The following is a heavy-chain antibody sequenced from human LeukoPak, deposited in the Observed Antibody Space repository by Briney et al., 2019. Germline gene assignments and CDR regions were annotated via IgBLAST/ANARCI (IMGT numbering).Heavy chain of an antibody. Sequence: ASVKVSCKASGYTFTSNHIHWVRQAPGQGLEWMRVINPSGDSTSYAPNFQGRVTVTRDTSTSTVYMELSSLRSEDTAIYYCAKIAARDTGEGYWGQGTLVTVSS. J-gene: IGHJ4*02. V-gene: IGHV1-46*01. CDR3: AKIAARDTGEGY. CDR1: GYTFTSNH. D-gene: IGHD6-6*01. CDR2: INPSGDST.